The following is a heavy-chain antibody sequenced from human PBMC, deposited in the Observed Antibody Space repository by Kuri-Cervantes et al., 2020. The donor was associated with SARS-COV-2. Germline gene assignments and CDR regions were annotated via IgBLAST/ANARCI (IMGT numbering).Heavy chain of an antibody. D-gene: IGHD3-10*01. V-gene: IGHV1-2*04. CDR3: ARGEGSRGLMVVLGWRGAGRLDF. Sequence: ASVKVSCKASGYTFTGYYIYWVRQAPGQGLEWMGWINPNSGGTNYEQKFQGWVTMTRDTSLSISYMELSRLTSDDTAVYYCARGEGSRGLMVVLGWRGAGRLDFWGQGTLVTVSS. J-gene: IGHJ4*02. CDR1: GYTFTGYY. CDR2: INPNSGGT.